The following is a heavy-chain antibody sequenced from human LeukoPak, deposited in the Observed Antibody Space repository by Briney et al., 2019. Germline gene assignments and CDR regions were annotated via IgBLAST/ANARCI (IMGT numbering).Heavy chain of an antibody. Sequence: ASVKVSCKASGYTFATYYMHWVRQAPGQGLEWMGWINPNSGGTNYAQKFQGRVTMTRDTSISTAYMELSRLRSDDTAVYYCASIVGVGVPHASDAFDIWGQGTMVTVSS. V-gene: IGHV1-2*02. J-gene: IGHJ3*02. CDR3: ASIVGVGVPHASDAFDI. CDR2: INPNSGGT. CDR1: GYTFATYY. D-gene: IGHD1-26*01.